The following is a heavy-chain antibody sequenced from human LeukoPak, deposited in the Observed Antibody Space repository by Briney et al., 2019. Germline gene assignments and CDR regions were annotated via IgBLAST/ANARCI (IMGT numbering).Heavy chain of an antibody. CDR3: ARQQWLRSDAFDI. CDR1: GGSISGSTYY. CDR2: IYYGGGT. Sequence: SETLSLTCTVSGGSISGSTYYWGWIRQPPGKGLEWIESIYYGGGTYYNPSLKNRVTISVDTSKNQFSLKLNSVTAADTAVYYCARQQWLRSDAFDIWGQGTMVTVS. J-gene: IGHJ3*02. V-gene: IGHV4-39*01. D-gene: IGHD5-12*01.